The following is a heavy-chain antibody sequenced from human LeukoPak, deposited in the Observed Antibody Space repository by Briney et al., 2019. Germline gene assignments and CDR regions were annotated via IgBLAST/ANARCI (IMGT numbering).Heavy chain of an antibody. CDR2: ISGSGGST. Sequence: PGGSLRLSCATSGFTFSSYAMSWVRQAPGKGLEWVSAISGSGGSTYYADSVKGRFTISRDNSKNTLYLQMNSLRAEDTAVYYCAKDRGMVRGVITYNWFDPWGQGTPVTVSS. V-gene: IGHV3-23*01. J-gene: IGHJ5*02. D-gene: IGHD3-10*01. CDR3: AKDRGMVRGVITYNWFDP. CDR1: GFTFSSYA.